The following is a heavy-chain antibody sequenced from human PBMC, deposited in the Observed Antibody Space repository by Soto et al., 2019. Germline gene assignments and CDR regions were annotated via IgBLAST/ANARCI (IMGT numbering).Heavy chain of an antibody. CDR2: IIPISGTA. D-gene: IGHD2-2*01. V-gene: IGHV1-69*01. CDR1: GGTFSSYA. Sequence: QVQLVQSGAEVKKPGSSVKVSCTASGGTFSSYAISWVRQAPGQGLEWMGGIIPISGTANYAQKFQGRVTITADESTNTVSMELSSLRSEEKAVYFCARSQGSSTSLEIYYYYYYGMDVWGQGTTVTVSS. CDR3: ARSQGSSTSLEIYYYYYYGMDV. J-gene: IGHJ6*02.